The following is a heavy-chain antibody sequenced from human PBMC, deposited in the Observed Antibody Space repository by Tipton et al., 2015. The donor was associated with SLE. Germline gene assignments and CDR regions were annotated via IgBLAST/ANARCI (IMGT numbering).Heavy chain of an antibody. J-gene: IGHJ3*01. CDR1: GGSMNNYN. CDR3: ARSPPYCSGGTCYRRAYAFDF. CDR2: IFYSGNT. Sequence: TLSLTCTVSGGSMNNYNWNWIRQPPGKGLEWIGYIFYSGNTNYNPSLNSRVTISLDTSKNQFSLKLSSVTAADTAVYYCARSPPYCSGGTCYRRAYAFDFWGQGTMVTVSS. D-gene: IGHD2-15*01. V-gene: IGHV4-59*01.